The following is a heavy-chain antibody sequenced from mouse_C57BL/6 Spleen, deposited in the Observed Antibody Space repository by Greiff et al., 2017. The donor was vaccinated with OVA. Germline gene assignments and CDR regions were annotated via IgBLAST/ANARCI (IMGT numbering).Heavy chain of an antibody. V-gene: IGHV8-8*01. Sequence: VKLMESGPGILQPSQTLSLTCSFSGFSLSTFGMGVGWIRQPSGKGLEWLAHIWWDGDKYYNPALKSRLTISKDTSKNQVFLKIANVDTADTATYYCARMGDYYGSSYDWYFDVWGTGTTVTVSS. D-gene: IGHD1-1*01. CDR3: ARMGDYYGSSYDWYFDV. J-gene: IGHJ1*03. CDR1: GFSLSTFGMG. CDR2: IWWDGDK.